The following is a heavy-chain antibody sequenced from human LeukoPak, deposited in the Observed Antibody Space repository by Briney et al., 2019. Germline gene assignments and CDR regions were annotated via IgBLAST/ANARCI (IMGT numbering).Heavy chain of an antibody. D-gene: IGHD2-15*01. CDR3: ARESPTEGSYYYYGMDV. Sequence: TSETLSLTCTVSGGSINSSSYYWGWIRQHPGKGLEWIGYIYYSGSTYYNPSLKSRVTISVDTSKNQFSLKLSSVTAADTAVYYCARESPTEGSYYYYGMDVWGQGTTVTVSS. CDR2: IYYSGST. V-gene: IGHV4-31*03. CDR1: GGSINSSSYY. J-gene: IGHJ6*02.